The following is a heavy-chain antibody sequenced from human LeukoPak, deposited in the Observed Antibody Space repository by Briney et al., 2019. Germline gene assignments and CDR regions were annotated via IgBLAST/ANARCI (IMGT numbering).Heavy chain of an antibody. D-gene: IGHD3-10*01. Sequence: PSETLSLTCAVYGGSFSGYYWSWIRQPPGKGLEWIGEINHSGSTNYNPSLKSRVTISVDTSKNQFSLKLSSVTAADTAVYYCARASRITMVRGVNPELKWLQYYYYGMDVWGQGTTVTVSS. J-gene: IGHJ6*02. CDR1: GGSFSGYY. CDR3: ARASRITMVRGVNPELKWLQYYYYGMDV. V-gene: IGHV4-34*01. CDR2: INHSGST.